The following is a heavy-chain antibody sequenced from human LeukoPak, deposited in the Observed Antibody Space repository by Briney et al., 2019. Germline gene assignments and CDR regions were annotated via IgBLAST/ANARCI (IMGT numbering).Heavy chain of an antibody. V-gene: IGHV1-18*01. CDR1: GYTFTSYG. J-gene: IGHJ4*02. CDR2: ISAYNGNT. D-gene: IGHD3-10*01. Sequence: ASVKVSCKASGYTFTSYGISWVRQAPGQGLEWMGWISAYNGNTNYAQKLQGRVTMTTDTSTSTAYMELRSLRSDDTAVYYCATDLDYGSGSYYNVYWGQGTLVTVSS. CDR3: ATDLDYGSGSYYNVY.